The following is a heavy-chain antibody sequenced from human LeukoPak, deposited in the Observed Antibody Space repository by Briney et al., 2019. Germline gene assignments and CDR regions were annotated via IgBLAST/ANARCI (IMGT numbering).Heavy chain of an antibody. CDR3: ARHGRGMVATYNDY. J-gene: IGHJ4*02. CDR2: IYYSGST. Sequence: SETLSLTCTVSGGSISSSSYYWGWIRQPPGKGLEWIGSIYYSGSTYYNPSLKSRVTISVDTSKNQLSLKLSSVTAADTAVYYCARHGRGMVATYNDYWGQGTLVTVSS. V-gene: IGHV4-39*01. CDR1: GGSISSSSYY. D-gene: IGHD5-12*01.